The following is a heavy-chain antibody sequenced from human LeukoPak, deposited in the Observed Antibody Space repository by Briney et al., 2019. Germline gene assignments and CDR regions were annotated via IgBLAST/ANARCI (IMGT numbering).Heavy chain of an antibody. CDR2: IYHSGST. CDR3: ARGGDGDYAFDI. Sequence: SETLSLTCTVSGGSISSYYWSWIRQPPGKGLEWIGYIYHSGSTYYNPSLKSRVTISVDRSKNQFSLKLSSVTAADTAVYYCARGGDGDYAFDIWGQGTMVTVSS. V-gene: IGHV4-59*12. J-gene: IGHJ3*02. CDR1: GGSISSYY. D-gene: IGHD4-17*01.